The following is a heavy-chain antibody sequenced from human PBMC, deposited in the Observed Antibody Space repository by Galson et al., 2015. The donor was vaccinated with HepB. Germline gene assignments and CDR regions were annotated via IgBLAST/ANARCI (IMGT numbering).Heavy chain of an antibody. D-gene: IGHD4-17*01. Sequence: SLRLSCAASGFTFSSYSMNWVRQAPGKGLEWVSYISSSSSTIYYADSVKGRFTISRDNAKNSLYLQMNSLRDEDTAVYYCARDGYGDYYAEAYYYYGMDVWGQGTTVTVSS. CDR2: ISSSSSTI. V-gene: IGHV3-48*02. CDR3: ARDGYGDYYAEAYYYYGMDV. J-gene: IGHJ6*02. CDR1: GFTFSSYS.